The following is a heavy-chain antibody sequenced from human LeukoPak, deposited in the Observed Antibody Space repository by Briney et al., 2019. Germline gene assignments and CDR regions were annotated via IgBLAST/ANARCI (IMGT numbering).Heavy chain of an antibody. D-gene: IGHD6-13*01. CDR3: ARHLRGYSSSWPFDY. CDR1: GGSISSYY. CDR2: IYYSGST. Sequence: SETLSLTCTVSGGSISSYYWSWIRQPPGKGLEWIGYIYYSGSTNYNPSLKSRVTISVDTSKNQFSLELSSVTAADTAVYYCARHLRGYSSSWPFDYWGQGTLVTVSS. J-gene: IGHJ4*02. V-gene: IGHV4-59*08.